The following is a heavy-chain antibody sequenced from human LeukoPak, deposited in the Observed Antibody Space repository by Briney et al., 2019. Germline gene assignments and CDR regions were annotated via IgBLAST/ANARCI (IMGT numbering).Heavy chain of an antibody. CDR2: IRSKANSYAT. CDR1: GFTFSGSA. V-gene: IGHV3-73*01. Sequence: AGGSLRLSCAASGFTFSGSAMHWVRQASGKGLEWVGRIRSKANSYATAYAASVKGRFTISRDDSKNTAYLQMNSLKTEDTAVYYCTNLLDYDFWRSPPEGDAHDYWGQGTLVTVSS. J-gene: IGHJ4*02. D-gene: IGHD3-3*01. CDR3: TNLLDYDFWRSPPEGDAHDY.